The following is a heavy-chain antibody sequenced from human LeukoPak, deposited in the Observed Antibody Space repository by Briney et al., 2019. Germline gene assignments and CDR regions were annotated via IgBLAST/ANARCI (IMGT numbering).Heavy chain of an antibody. CDR1: GGVLSVYS. D-gene: IGHD3-10*01. Sequence: PSQTLSLTCTVSGGVLSVYSWGCIPERPGERHWWRGDISFSGSTTYTTSLKSRDTISVDTSKNQFSLRLCSVCAPGTAAYFCAGVSGYVMEVYFLYGGRGTLL. CDR2: ISFSGST. CDR3: AGVSGYVMEVYFLY. V-gene: IGHV4-59*01. J-gene: IGHJ4*02.